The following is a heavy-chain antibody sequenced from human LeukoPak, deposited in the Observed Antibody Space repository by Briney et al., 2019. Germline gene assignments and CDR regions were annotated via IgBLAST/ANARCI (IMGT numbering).Heavy chain of an antibody. V-gene: IGHV4-59*01. CDR1: GGSISSYY. J-gene: IGHJ4*02. D-gene: IGHD5-18*01. CDR2: IYYSGST. Sequence: SETLSLTCTVSGGSISSYYWSWIRQPPGKGLERIGYIYYSGSTNYNPSLKSRVTISVDTSKNQFSLKLSSVTAADTAVYYCARQGQLNFDYWGQGTLVTVSS. CDR3: ARQGQLNFDY.